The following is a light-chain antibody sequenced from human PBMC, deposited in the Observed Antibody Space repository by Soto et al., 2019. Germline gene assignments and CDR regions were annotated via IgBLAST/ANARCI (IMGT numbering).Light chain of an antibody. CDR2: DVS. V-gene: IGLV2-14*01. J-gene: IGLJ1*01. Sequence: VLTQPASVSGSPGQSITISCTGTSSDVGGYNYVSWYQQHPGKAPKLMIYDVSNGPSGVSNRFSGSKSGNTASLTISGLQAEDEADYYCSSYTSISTLVFGTGTKVTVL. CDR1: SSDVGGYNY. CDR3: SSYTSISTLV.